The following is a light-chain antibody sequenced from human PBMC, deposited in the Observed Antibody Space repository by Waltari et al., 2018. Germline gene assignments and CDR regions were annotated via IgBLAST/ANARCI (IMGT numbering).Light chain of an antibody. J-gene: IGLJ1*01. Sequence: SSELTQDPAVSVALGQTVRITCHGESLRYYYANWYRQKPGQAPLLVMYGKNNRPSGIPDRFSGSYSGDTASLTITGAQAEDEADYYCNSRDSNGNPFVFGPATKVTVL. V-gene: IGLV3-19*01. CDR2: GKN. CDR1: SLRYYY. CDR3: NSRDSNGNPFV.